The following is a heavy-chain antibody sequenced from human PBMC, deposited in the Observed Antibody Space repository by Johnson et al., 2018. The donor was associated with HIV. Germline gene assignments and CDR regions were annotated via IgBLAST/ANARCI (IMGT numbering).Heavy chain of an antibody. Sequence: VQLVESGGGVVQPGRSLRLSCAASGFTFSSYAMSWVRQAPGKGLEWVSAVSSSGSTIYSADSVQGRFTISRDNAKNSLYRQMNSLRAEDTAVDYCAGGSGFDACDIWGQGTMVTVSS. D-gene: IGHD6-19*01. CDR2: VSSSGSTI. CDR3: AGGSGFDACDI. CDR1: GFTFSSYA. J-gene: IGHJ3*02. V-gene: IGHV3-48*04.